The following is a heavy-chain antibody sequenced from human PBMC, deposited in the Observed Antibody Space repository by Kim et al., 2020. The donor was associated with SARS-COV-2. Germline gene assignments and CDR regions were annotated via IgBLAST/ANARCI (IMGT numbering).Heavy chain of an antibody. J-gene: IGHJ6*02. D-gene: IGHD1-26*01. CDR2: IYYSGSP. Sequence: SETLSLTCTVSGGSISSYYWSWIRQPPGKGLEWIGYIYYSGSPNYNLSLKSRVTISVDTSKNQFSLKLSSVTAADTAVYYCSRDHLGGATTAHYYGMDVWGQGTTVTVSS. CDR1: GGSISSYY. CDR3: SRDHLGGATTAHYYGMDV. V-gene: IGHV4-59*13.